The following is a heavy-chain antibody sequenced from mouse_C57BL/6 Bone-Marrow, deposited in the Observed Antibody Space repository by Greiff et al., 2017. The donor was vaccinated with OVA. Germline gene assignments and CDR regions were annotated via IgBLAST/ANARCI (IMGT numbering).Heavy chain of an antibody. CDR3: ARKGLGPGNLFDY. Sequence: VQLQQSGAELVRPGTSVKMSCKASGYTFTNYWIGWAKQRPGHGLEWIGDIYPGGGYTNYNEKFKGKAPLTADKSSSTAYMQFSSLTSEDSAIYYGARKGLGPGNLFDYWGQGTTLTVSS. CDR1: GYTFTNYW. D-gene: IGHD4-1*01. CDR2: IYPGGGYT. V-gene: IGHV1-63*01. J-gene: IGHJ2*01.